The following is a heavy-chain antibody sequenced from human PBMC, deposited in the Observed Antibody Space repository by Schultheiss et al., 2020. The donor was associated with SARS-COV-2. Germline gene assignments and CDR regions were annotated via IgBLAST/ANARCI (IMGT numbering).Heavy chain of an antibody. Sequence: SQTLSLTCVVSGDSIYSSVWWSWIRQPPGKGLEWIGRIYTSGSTNYNPSLKSRVTMSVDTSKNQFSLKLSSVTAADTAVYYCARSGVDSDAFDIWGQGTMVTVSS. J-gene: IGHJ3*02. D-gene: IGHD3-3*01. CDR3: ARSGVDSDAFDI. CDR2: IYTSGST. CDR1: GDSIYSSVW. V-gene: IGHV4-4*07.